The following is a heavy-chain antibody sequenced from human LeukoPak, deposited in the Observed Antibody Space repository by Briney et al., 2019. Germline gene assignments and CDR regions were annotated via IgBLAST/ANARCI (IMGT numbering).Heavy chain of an antibody. CDR1: GFTFDDYA. D-gene: IGHD6-6*01. Sequence: GGSLRLSCAASGFTFDDYAMHWVRQAPGKGLEWVSGISWNSGSIGCADSVKGRFTISRDKSKNTLYLQMSSLRAEDTAVYYCARDPPYSSSSAPGYWGQGTLVTVSS. V-gene: IGHV3-9*01. J-gene: IGHJ4*02. CDR2: ISWNSGSI. CDR3: ARDPPYSSSSAPGY.